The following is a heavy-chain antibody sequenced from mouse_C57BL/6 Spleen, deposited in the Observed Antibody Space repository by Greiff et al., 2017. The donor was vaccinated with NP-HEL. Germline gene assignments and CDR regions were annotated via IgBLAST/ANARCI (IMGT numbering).Heavy chain of an antibody. J-gene: IGHJ3*01. D-gene: IGHD1-1*01. CDR2: ISSGSSTI. CDR3: ARKYYGMSGGFAY. Sequence: EVQGVESGGGLVKPGGSLKLSCAASGFTFSDYGMHWVRQAPEKGLEWVAYISSGSSTIYYADTVKGRFTISRDNAKNTLFLQMTSLRSEDTAMYYCARKYYGMSGGFAYWGQGTLVTVSA. V-gene: IGHV5-17*01. CDR1: GFTFSDYG.